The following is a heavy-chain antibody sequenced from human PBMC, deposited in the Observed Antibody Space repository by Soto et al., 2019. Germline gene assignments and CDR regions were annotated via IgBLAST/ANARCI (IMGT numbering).Heavy chain of an antibody. Sequence: ASVKVSCKASGYIFTAYSMHWVRQAPGQGLEWMGVVNPSGGSTNYAQKFQGRITMTRDTSASTVYMDLSSLTSEDTAVYYCAREENCSDGICYSEYFQRWGQGTLVTVSS. J-gene: IGHJ1*01. CDR2: VNPSGGST. D-gene: IGHD2-15*01. CDR1: GYIFTAYS. CDR3: AREENCSDGICYSEYFQR. V-gene: IGHV1-46*01.